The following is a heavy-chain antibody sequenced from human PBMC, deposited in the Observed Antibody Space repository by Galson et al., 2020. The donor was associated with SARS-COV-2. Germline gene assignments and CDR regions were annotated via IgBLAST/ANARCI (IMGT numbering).Heavy chain of an antibody. CDR2: ISPSSDYT. CDR3: AGSHKNFWYNFDK. D-gene: IGHD6-13*01. V-gene: IGHV3-11*03. Sequence: GGSLRLSCTASGLIFSDYYMTWIRQAPGKGLERISYISPSSDYTNYADSARGRFTISRDNTKTSLFLHMDSLRAEDTAVYYCAGSHKNFWYNFDKWGQGALVTVSS. CDR1: GLIFSDYY. J-gene: IGHJ4*02.